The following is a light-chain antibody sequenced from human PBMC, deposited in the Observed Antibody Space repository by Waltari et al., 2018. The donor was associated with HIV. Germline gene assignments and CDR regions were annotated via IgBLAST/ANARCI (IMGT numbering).Light chain of an antibody. CDR3: TSYTSGSVL. Sequence: QSALTQPASVSGSPGQSITISCTGINVDVGAFKFVSWYQHHPGKAPKLIIYEVHNRPSGVSDRFSGSKSGNSASRTISGLQTADEADYYCTSYTSGSVLFGGGTNLTVL. CDR2: EVH. J-gene: IGLJ2*01. V-gene: IGLV2-14*01. CDR1: NVDVGAFKF.